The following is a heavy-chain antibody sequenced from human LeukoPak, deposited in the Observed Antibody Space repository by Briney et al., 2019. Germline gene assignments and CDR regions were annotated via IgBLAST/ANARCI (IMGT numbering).Heavy chain of an antibody. CDR3: AKGLGTGSVLARPLHY. CDR2: ISSDGYRT. D-gene: IGHD3-10*01. V-gene: IGHV3-30*18. Sequence: GGSLRLSCAASGISFSAHDMHWVRQAPDKGLQWVAVISSDGYRTDYPDSVRGRFTISRDNFKNTVDLQMISVTAEDTAMYFCAKGLGTGSVLARPLHYWGQGTLVTVSS. J-gene: IGHJ4*02. CDR1: GISFSAHD.